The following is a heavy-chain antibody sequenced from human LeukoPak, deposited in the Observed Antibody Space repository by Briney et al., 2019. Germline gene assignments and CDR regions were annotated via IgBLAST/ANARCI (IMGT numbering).Heavy chain of an antibody. Sequence: GVLRLSCAASGFTFSSYAMHWVRQAPGKGLEWVAVISYDGSNKYYADSVKGRFTISRDNSKNTLYLQMNSLRAEDTAVYYCARGTIAAAGTGPLDYWGQGTLVTVSS. CDR2: ISYDGSNK. CDR1: GFTFSSYA. V-gene: IGHV3-30-3*01. D-gene: IGHD6-13*01. J-gene: IGHJ4*02. CDR3: ARGTIAAAGTGPLDY.